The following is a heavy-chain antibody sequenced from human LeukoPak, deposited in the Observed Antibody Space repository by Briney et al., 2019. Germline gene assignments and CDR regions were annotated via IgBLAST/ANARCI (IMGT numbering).Heavy chain of an antibody. D-gene: IGHD5-18*01. CDR2: IYPGDSDV. Sequence: GESLKISCKVSGYSFTGHWLGWVRQMPGKGLVWVGVIYPGDSDVKYNPPFQGQVTISVDKSTNTAYLQWSSLKASDTAIYYCARRAYTYGRSGPFDFWGQGTLVTVS. CDR1: GYSFTGHW. V-gene: IGHV5-51*01. J-gene: IGHJ4*02. CDR3: ARRAYTYGRSGPFDF.